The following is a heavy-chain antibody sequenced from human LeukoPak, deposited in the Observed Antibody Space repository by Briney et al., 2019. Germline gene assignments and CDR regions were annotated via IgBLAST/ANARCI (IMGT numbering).Heavy chain of an antibody. CDR2: IKQDGSEK. Sequence: GGSLRLSCAASGFTFSIFWMSWVRQAPGKGLEWVANIKQDGSEKYYVDSVKGRFTISRDNAKNSLYLQMNSLRAEDTAVYYCARTRVPAAIVYYYYYMDVWGKGTTVTVSS. J-gene: IGHJ6*03. CDR1: GFTFSIFW. D-gene: IGHD2-2*01. CDR3: ARTRVPAAIVYYYYYMDV. V-gene: IGHV3-7*01.